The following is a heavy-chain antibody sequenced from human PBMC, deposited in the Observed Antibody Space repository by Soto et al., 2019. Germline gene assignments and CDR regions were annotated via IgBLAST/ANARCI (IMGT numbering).Heavy chain of an antibody. CDR3: ARVPLRAMVDYHYGMDV. J-gene: IGHJ6*02. D-gene: IGHD5-18*01. Sequence: GASVKVSCKAPGVTFTTYGISWVRQAPGQGLEWMGGIMRVLGTANYAQKFQDRVTIIADKSTRTVYMEMRSLRSEDTAVYYCARVPLRAMVDYHYGMDVWGQGTTVTVSS. V-gene: IGHV1-69*10. CDR2: IMRVLGTA. CDR1: GVTFTTYG.